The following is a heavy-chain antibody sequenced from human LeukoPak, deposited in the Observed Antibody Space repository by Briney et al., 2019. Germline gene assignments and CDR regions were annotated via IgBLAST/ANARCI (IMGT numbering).Heavy chain of an antibody. CDR2: ISFSVNTK. D-gene: IGHD6-19*01. CDR3: ARDLPGIAVAGREDY. Sequence: GGSLRLSCAASGFTFSDYSMNWVRQAPGKGLEWVSYISFSVNTKYYGDSVKGRFTISRDNAKNSLYLQMNSLRAEDTAVYYCARDLPGIAVAGREDYWGQGTLVTVSS. J-gene: IGHJ4*02. V-gene: IGHV3-48*04. CDR1: GFTFSDYS.